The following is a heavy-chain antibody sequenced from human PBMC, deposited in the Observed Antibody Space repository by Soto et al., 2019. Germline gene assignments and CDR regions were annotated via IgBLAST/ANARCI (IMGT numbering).Heavy chain of an antibody. D-gene: IGHD1-26*01. CDR2: IYWDDSK. CDR1: GFSLTTDRVG. V-gene: IGHV2-5*02. J-gene: IGHJ4*02. CDR3: AHAYGGRSLY. Sequence: QITLKESGPTLVKPTQTLTLTCTFSGFSLTTDRVGVGWIRQPPGEALEWLAVIYWDDSKTYRPSLESRLTIPKDTSKTQVGLTMTNMDSLDTATYYCAHAYGGRSLYWGQGTLVTVSS.